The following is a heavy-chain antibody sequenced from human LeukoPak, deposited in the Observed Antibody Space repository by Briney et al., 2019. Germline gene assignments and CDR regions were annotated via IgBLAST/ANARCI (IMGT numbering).Heavy chain of an antibody. Sequence: PGGSLRLSCAASGFTFSSYWMSWVRQAPGKGLEWVANIKQDGSEKYYVDSVKGRFTISRDNAKNSLYLQMNSLRAEDTAVYYCARDRPDYYDSSGYYAGSCCFVEIDYWGQGTLVTVSS. D-gene: IGHD3-22*01. CDR1: GFTFSSYW. CDR2: IKQDGSEK. J-gene: IGHJ4*02. CDR3: ARDRPDYYDSSGYYAGSCCFVEIDY. V-gene: IGHV3-7*01.